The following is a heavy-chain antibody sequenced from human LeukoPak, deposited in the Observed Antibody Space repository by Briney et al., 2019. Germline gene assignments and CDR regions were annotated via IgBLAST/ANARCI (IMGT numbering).Heavy chain of an antibody. J-gene: IGHJ4*02. CDR3: AKGKRYPDY. V-gene: IGHV3-7*03. CDR1: GFTFSESW. Sequence: HTGGSLRLSCVVSGFTFSESWMSWVRQAPGKGLGWVAGLNLDGSDKYYVDSVKGRFTISRDNAKNSLYLQMDSLRVEDTAVYYCAKGKRYPDYWGQGTLVTVSS. CDR2: LNLDGSDK. D-gene: IGHD1-1*01.